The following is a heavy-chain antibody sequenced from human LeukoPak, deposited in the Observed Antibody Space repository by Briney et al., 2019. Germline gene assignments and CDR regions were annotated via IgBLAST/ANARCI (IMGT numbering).Heavy chain of an antibody. D-gene: IGHD6-19*01. J-gene: IGHJ4*02. CDR1: GFTFSNAW. V-gene: IGHV3-15*01. CDR3: TTTAVADLGFDY. Sequence: GGSLRLSCAASGFTFSNAWMSWVRQAPGKGLEWVDRIKSKTDGGTTDYAAPVKGRFTISRDDSKNTLYLQMNSLKTEDTAVYYCTTTAVADLGFDYWGQGTLVTVSS. CDR2: IKSKTDGGTT.